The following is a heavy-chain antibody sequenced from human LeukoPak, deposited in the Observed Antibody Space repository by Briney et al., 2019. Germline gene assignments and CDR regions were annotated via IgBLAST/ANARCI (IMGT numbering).Heavy chain of an antibody. CDR3: ARRTTGTGPFDY. CDR1: GGSTSSYY. CDR2: IYYRGST. D-gene: IGHD1-1*01. V-gene: IGHV4-59*08. Sequence: SETLSLNCTVSGGSTSSYYWSWIRQPPGKGLEWIAYIYYRGSTNYNPSLKSRATISVDTSKNQFSLRLSSVTAADTAVYYCARRTTGTGPFDYWGQGTLVSVSS. J-gene: IGHJ4*02.